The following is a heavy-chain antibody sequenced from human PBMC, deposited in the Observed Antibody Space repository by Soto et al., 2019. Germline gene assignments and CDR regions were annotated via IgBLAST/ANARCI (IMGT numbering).Heavy chain of an antibody. D-gene: IGHD1-1*01. CDR1: GYAFTTYG. CDR2: ISAHNVNT. V-gene: IGHV1-18*01. Sequence: QVHLVQSGAEVKKPGASVKVSCKGSGYAFTTYGITWVRQAPGQGLEWMGWISAHNVNTNYAQKLQGRVTVTRDTSTSTAYMEPRSLRSNATAVNYCARGRYGDYWGQGALVTVSS. J-gene: IGHJ4*02. CDR3: ARGRYGDY.